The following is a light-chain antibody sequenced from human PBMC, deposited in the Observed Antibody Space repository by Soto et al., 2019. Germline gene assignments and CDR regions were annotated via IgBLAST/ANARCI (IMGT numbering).Light chain of an antibody. CDR1: QSVTSNY. V-gene: IGKV3-20*01. J-gene: IGKJ1*01. CDR3: QQYGSSPGT. CDR2: GAS. Sequence: EIVLTQSPGTLSSSPGERATLSCRASQSVTSNYLAWYQQKRGQAPRLLIWGASISATDLPDRFSGGGSGTDFTLTISRLEAEDSAVYYCQQYGSSPGTFGQGTKVDIK.